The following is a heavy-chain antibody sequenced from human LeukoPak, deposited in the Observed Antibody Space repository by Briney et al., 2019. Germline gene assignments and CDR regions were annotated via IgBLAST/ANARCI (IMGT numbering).Heavy chain of an antibody. CDR2: ISYDGSNK. CDR1: GFTFSSYA. CDR3: ARARRWLQLFDY. V-gene: IGHV3-30-3*01. J-gene: IGHJ4*02. D-gene: IGHD5-24*01. Sequence: GGSLRLSCAASGFTFSSYAMHWVRQAPGKGLERVAVISYDGSNKYYADSVKGRFTISRDNSKNTLYLQMNSLRAEDTAVYYCARARRWLQLFDYWGQGTLVTVSS.